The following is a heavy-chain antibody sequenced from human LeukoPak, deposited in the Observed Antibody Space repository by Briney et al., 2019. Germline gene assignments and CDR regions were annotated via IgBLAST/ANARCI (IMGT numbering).Heavy chain of an antibody. CDR3: AREGRVGAFDY. CDR2: IYTSGST. D-gene: IGHD1-26*01. CDR1: GGSISSYY. V-gene: IGHV4-4*07. J-gene: IGHJ4*02. Sequence: SETLSLICTVPGGSISSYYWSWIRQPAGKGLEWIGRIYTSGSTNYNPSLKSRVTMSVDTSKNQFSLKLSSVTAADTAVYYCAREGRVGAFDYWGQGTLVTVSS.